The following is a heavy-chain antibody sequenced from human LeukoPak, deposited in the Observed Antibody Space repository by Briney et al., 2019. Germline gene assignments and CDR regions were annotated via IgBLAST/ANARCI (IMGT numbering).Heavy chain of an antibody. CDR3: ARIGISARGTNFHH. V-gene: IGHV1-2*02. J-gene: IGHJ1*01. CDR2: INSNSADT. Sequence: ASVEVSCKASGGTFSSYAISWVRQAPGQGLEWMGWINSNSADTNYAQNFQGRVTMTRDTSISTAYMELSRLRSDDTALYYCARIGISARGTNFHHWGQGTLVTVSS. D-gene: IGHD6-13*01. CDR1: GGTFSSYA.